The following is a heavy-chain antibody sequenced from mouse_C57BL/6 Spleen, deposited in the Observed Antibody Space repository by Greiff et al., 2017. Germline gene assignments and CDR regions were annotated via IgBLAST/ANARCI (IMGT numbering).Heavy chain of an antibody. Sequence: QVQLKESGPELVKPGASVKISCKASGYSFTSYYIHWVKQRPGQGLEWIGWIYPGSGNTKYNEKFKGKATLTADTSSSTAYMQLSSLTSEDSAVXYCARGVMVRKYFDYWGQGTTLTVSS. CDR2: IYPGSGNT. CDR1: GYSFTSYY. D-gene: IGHD2-3*01. V-gene: IGHV1-66*01. J-gene: IGHJ2*01. CDR3: ARGVMVRKYFDY.